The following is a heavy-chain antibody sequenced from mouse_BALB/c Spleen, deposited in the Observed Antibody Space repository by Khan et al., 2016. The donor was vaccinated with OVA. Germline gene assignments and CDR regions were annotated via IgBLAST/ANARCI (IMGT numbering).Heavy chain of an antibody. CDR2: IYWDDDK. CDR3: ARTEWLLDFTMDY. J-gene: IGHJ4*01. Sequence: QVTLKESGPGILQPSQTLSLTCSFSGFSLSSSGMGVSWIRQPSGKGLEWLAHIYWDDDKRYNPSLKSRLTISKDTSSNQVLLKITSVDTADTGTYYFARTEWLLDFTMDYWGQGTSVTVSS. D-gene: IGHD2-3*01. V-gene: IGHV8-12*01. CDR1: GFSLSSSGMG.